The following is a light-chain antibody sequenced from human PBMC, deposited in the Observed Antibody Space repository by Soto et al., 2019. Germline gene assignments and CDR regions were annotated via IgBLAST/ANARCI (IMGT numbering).Light chain of an antibody. CDR1: QTINNN. CDR3: QQYGSSLFT. V-gene: IGKV3-15*01. Sequence: IIMTQSPATLSVSPGERATLSCRASQTINNNLAWYQQKPGQAPRLLLFAAYARATGVPARFSGGGSGTDFTLTITRLEPEDFAVYYCQQYGSSLFTFGPGTKVDIK. J-gene: IGKJ3*01. CDR2: AAY.